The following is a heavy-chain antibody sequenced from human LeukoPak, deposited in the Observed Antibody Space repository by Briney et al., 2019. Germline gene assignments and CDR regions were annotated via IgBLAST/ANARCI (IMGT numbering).Heavy chain of an antibody. V-gene: IGHV3-23*01. CDR3: TRDWFTGDIWYEFLDS. J-gene: IGHJ4*02. D-gene: IGHD3/OR15-3a*01. CDR2: ISDVSGNT. CDR1: GFTFSDYG. Sequence: GGSLRLSCAASGFTFSDYGMGWVRQTPGKGLEWVSVISDVSGNTYYADSVKGRFTISRDNSKNTLYLQMRDLRAEDTAVYYCTRDWFTGDIWYEFLDSWGQGTLVTVSS.